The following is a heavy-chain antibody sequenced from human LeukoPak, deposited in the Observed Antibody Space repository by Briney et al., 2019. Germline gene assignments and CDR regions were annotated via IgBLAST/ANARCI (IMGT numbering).Heavy chain of an antibody. CDR2: ISSSSSYI. CDR3: ARYICSYGYVD. J-gene: IGHJ4*02. D-gene: IGHD5-18*01. V-gene: IGHV3-21*01. CDR1: GFTFSSYA. Sequence: GGSLRLSCAASGFTFSSYAMSWVRQAPGKGLEWVSSISSSSSYIYYADSVKGRFTISRDNAKNSLYLQMNSLRAEDTAVYYCARYICSYGYVDGGQGSLLAV.